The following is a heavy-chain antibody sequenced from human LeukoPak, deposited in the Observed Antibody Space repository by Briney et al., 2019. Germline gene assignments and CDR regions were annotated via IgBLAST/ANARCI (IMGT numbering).Heavy chain of an antibody. J-gene: IGHJ5*02. CDR3: ARDIVVVPAGGHNWFDP. Sequence: ASVKVSCKASGYTFTSYDINWVRQATGQGLEWMGWMNPNSGNTGYAQKFQGRVTMTRNTSISTAYMELSSLRSEDTAAYYCARDIVVVPAGGHNWFDPWGQGTLVTVSS. CDR2: MNPNSGNT. D-gene: IGHD2-2*01. CDR1: GYTFTSYD. V-gene: IGHV1-8*01.